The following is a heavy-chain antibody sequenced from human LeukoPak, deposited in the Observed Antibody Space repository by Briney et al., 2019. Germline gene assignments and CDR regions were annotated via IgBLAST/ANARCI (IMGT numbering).Heavy chain of an antibody. CDR3: ARAIKAAAGTSPAPLYYYYYYMDV. CDR2: IYTSGST. V-gene: IGHV4-4*07. J-gene: IGHJ6*03. CDR1: GGSISSYY. D-gene: IGHD6-13*01. Sequence: SETLSLTCTVSGGSISSYYWSWIRQPAGKGLEWIGRIYTSGSTNYNPSLKSRVTMSVDTSKNQFSLKLSSVTAADTAVYYCARAIKAAAGTSPAPLYYYYYYMDVWGKGTTVTVSS.